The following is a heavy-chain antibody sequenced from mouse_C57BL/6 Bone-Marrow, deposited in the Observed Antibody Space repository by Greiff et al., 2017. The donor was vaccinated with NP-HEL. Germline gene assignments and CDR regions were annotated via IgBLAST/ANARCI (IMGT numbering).Heavy chain of an antibody. V-gene: IGHV7-3*01. Sequence: EVMLVESGGGLVQPGGSLSLSCAASGFTFTDYYMSWVRQPPGKALEWLGFIRNKANGYTTEYSASVTGRFTISRDNSQSILYLQMNALRAEDSATYYCARLLRFEFSHWYFDVWGTGTTVTVSS. J-gene: IGHJ1*03. CDR1: GFTFTDYY. CDR2: IRNKANGYTT. CDR3: ARLLRFEFSHWYFDV. D-gene: IGHD1-1*01.